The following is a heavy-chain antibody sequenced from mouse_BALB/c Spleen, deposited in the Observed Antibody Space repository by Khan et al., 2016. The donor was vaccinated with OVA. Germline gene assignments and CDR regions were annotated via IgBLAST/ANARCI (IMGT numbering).Heavy chain of an antibody. V-gene: IGHV5-17*02. D-gene: IGHD4-1*01. CDR1: GFSLSNFE. J-gene: IGHJ3*01. CDR2: ISSDSYTI. CDR3: VRANWAWFAY. Sequence: EVELVESGGGLVQPGGSRKLSCAASGFSLSNFEVHWVRQAPAKGLEWVAYISSDSYTIYYADTVRGRFTISRDNPKNTLFLQMTSLRSEDTAMYYCVRANWAWFAYWGQGTLVTVSA.